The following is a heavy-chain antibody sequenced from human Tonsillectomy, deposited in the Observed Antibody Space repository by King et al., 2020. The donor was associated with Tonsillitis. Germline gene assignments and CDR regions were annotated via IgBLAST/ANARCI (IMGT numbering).Heavy chain of an antibody. CDR3: AQAGAWVGATTLIDY. Sequence: VQLVESGGGLVQPGGSLRLSCVASGVTFSSYAMNWVRQAPGKGLEWVSAISGSGDTSYYVDSVKGRFTISRDNSKNTLYLQMNSLRAEDTALYYCAQAGAWVGATTLIDYWGQGTLVTVSS. CDR1: GVTFSSYA. CDR2: ISGSGDTS. D-gene: IGHD1-26*01. V-gene: IGHV3-23*04. J-gene: IGHJ4*02.